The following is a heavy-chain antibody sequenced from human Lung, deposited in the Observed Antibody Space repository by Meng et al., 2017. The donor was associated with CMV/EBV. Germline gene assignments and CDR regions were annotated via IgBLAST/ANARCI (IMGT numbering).Heavy chain of an antibody. Sequence: SETLSLXXGIYGGSRSGYYWSWIRQTPGKGLEWIGEIRHSGDITNYNPSLKSRVTISIDTSKKQFSLKLSAMTAADTVVYYCERVGWDYYYYGMEVWGQG. V-gene: IGHV4-34*01. J-gene: IGHJ6*01. D-gene: IGHD2-15*01. CDR3: ERVGWDYYYYGMEV. CDR1: GGSRSGYY. CDR2: IRHSGDIT.